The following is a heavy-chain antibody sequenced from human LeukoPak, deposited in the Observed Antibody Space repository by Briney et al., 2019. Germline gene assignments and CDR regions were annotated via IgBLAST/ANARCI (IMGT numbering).Heavy chain of an antibody. CDR1: GFIFSNFA. D-gene: IGHD3-16*01. CDR3: AEWSENYGNDAFDI. V-gene: IGHV3-23*01. J-gene: IGHJ3*02. Sequence: GGSLRLSCEGSGFIFSNFAMNWVRQAPGKGPEWLSSIKGGGASPYYADSVKGRFTISRDNSKNTLYLEMNSLRAEDTALYYCAEWSENYGNDAFDIWGQGTMVTVSS. CDR2: IKGGGASP.